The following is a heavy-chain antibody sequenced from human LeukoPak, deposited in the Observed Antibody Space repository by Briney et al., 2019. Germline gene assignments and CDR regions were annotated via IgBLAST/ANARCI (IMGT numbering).Heavy chain of an antibody. CDR2: ISAHNGNT. CDR1: GYSFTNYG. D-gene: IGHD3-22*01. J-gene: IGHJ4*02. V-gene: IGHV1-18*01. Sequence: ASVKVSCKASGYSFTNYGISWVRQAPGQGLEWMGWISAHNGNTNYAQKLQGRVTMTTDTSTSTAYMELRTLRSDDTAVYYCARDHSYDSRGGSFDYWGRGTLVTVSS. CDR3: ARDHSYDSRGGSFDY.